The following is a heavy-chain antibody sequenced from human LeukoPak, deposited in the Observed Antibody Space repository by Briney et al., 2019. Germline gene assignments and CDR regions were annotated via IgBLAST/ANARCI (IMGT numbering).Heavy chain of an antibody. CDR2: ISIDGKKS. V-gene: IGHV3-30*03. CDR3: ARDLASITGYYYYGMDV. Sequence: PGGSLRLSCAASGFNFNNYDMHWVRQAPGKGLEWVAVISIDGKKSYYADSVKGRFTISRDNSKNTLYLQMNSLRAEDTAVYYCARDLASITGYYYYGMDVWGQGTTVTVSS. CDR1: GFNFNNYD. J-gene: IGHJ6*02. D-gene: IGHD2-21*01.